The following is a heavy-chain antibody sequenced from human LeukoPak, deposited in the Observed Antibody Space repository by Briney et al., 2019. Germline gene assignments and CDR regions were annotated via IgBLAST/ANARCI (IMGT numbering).Heavy chain of an antibody. CDR3: VRGRGWLCDS. CDR2: IHTTGST. Sequence: SETLSLICTVSGTSISDHYWIWIRQPPGKGLEWVGFIHTTGSTGYNPSLQSRVSISVDTSKSQVSLKLGSVTAADTAVYFCVRGRGWLCDSWGQGTLLTVTS. D-gene: IGHD6-19*01. J-gene: IGHJ4*02. V-gene: IGHV4-59*11. CDR1: GTSISDHY.